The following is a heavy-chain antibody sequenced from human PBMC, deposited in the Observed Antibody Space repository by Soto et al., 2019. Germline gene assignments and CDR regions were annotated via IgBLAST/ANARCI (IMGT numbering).Heavy chain of an antibody. CDR3: ARVVAAGTGRGRYYFDY. J-gene: IGHJ4*02. Sequence: QVQLQESGPGLVKPSQTLSLTCTVSGGSISSGGYYWSWIRQHPGKGLEWIGYIYYSGSTYYNPSLKSRVTVSVDTSKNQFSLKLSSVTAADTAVYYCARVVAAGTGRGRYYFDYWGQGTLVTVSS. CDR2: IYYSGST. D-gene: IGHD6-13*01. CDR1: GGSISSGGYY. V-gene: IGHV4-31*03.